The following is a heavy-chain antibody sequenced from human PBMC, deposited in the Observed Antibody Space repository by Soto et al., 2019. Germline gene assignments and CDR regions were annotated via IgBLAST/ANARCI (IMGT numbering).Heavy chain of an antibody. V-gene: IGHV4-61*01. D-gene: IGHD5-12*01. CDR3: ARHCQDIVGAITGGYYFAY. CDR1: GVPVSSGSIH. CDR2: ISHSGNT. Sequence: PSESLSLTCTVSGVPVSSGSIHWTWIRQPPGKGLEWIGYISHSGNTDYSSSLESRAIISVDTSNNQFSLKLTSVPAADTAVYYCARHCQDIVGAITGGYYFAYWGQGTLVPVSP. J-gene: IGHJ4*02.